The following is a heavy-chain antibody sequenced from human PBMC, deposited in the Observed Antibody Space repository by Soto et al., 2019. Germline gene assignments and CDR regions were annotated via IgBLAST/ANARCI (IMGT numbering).Heavy chain of an antibody. J-gene: IGHJ6*02. Sequence: SETLSLTCTVSGGSISGYYWSWIRQPPGKGLEWIGYMYNTGSTVYNPSFKSRVTISVDTSKNQFSLKLNSVTAADTAVYYCAVPHLYSYGPYYYYYGMDVWGQGTTVTVSS. CDR3: AVPHLYSYGPYYYYYGMDV. D-gene: IGHD5-18*01. V-gene: IGHV4-59*01. CDR2: MYNTGST. CDR1: GGSISGYY.